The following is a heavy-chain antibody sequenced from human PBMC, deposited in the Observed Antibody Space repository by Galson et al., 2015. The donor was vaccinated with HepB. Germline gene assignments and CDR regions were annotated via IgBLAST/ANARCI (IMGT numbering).Heavy chain of an antibody. V-gene: IGHV3-30-3*01. J-gene: IGHJ4*02. CDR1: GFTFLSYA. CDR3: ARATRRYYDSSGYLGY. Sequence: SLRLSCAASGFTFLSYAMHWVRQAPGKGLEWVAVISYDGSNKYYADSVKGRFTISRDNSKNTLYLQMNSLRAEDTAVYYCARATRRYYDSSGYLGYWGQGTLVTVSS. CDR2: ISYDGSNK. D-gene: IGHD3-22*01.